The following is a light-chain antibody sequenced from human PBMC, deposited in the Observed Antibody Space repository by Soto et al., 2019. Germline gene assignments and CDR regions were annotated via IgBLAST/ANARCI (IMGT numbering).Light chain of an antibody. CDR1: SEYRTYI. J-gene: IGLJ3*02. CDR2: VDGGGRY. V-gene: IGLV4-60*03. CDR3: ETWDTDTQL. Sequence: QSVLTQSSSDSAYLGSSVKLTCTLHSEYRTYIIAWHQQQPGKAPRFLMNVDGGGRYNRGSGVPDRFSGSSTATDRYLTLSNRQSEDEADYYCETWDTDTQLFGGWTKLAVL.